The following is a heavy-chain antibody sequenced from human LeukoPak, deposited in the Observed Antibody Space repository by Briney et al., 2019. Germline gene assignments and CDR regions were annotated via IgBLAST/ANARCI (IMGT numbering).Heavy chain of an antibody. D-gene: IGHD6-19*01. CDR3: ARDPATYSSGCWGGFDY. CDR1: GFTFSTYA. V-gene: IGHV3-30-3*01. CDR2: ISYDGSNK. Sequence: GRSLRLSCAASGFTFSTYAVHWVRQAPGKGLERVAVISYDGSNKYYTDSVKGRFTISRDNSKNTLYLQMNSLRAEDTAVYYCARDPATYSSGCWGGFDYWGQGTLVTVSS. J-gene: IGHJ4*02.